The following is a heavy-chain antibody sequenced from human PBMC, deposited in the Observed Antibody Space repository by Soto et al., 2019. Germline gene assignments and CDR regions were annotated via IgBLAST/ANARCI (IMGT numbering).Heavy chain of an antibody. J-gene: IGHJ3*02. V-gene: IGHV3-7*05. CDR2: IKQDESKR. D-gene: IGHD6-13*01. CDR3: AKDYSHSYKSRWYDAFEI. Sequence: EVQLVESGGGLVQPGGSLRLSCAASGFTFSSYWMTWVRQAPGKGLEWVANIKQDESKRYYVDYVEGRFTISRDNAKNSLFLEMNSLRADGTAVYYCAKDYSHSYKSRWYDAFEIWGRGKKVNVCS. CDR1: GFTFSSYW.